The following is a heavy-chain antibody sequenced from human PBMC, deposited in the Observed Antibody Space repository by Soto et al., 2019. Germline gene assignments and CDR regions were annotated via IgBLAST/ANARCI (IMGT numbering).Heavy chain of an antibody. CDR1: GFTFRSYA. CDR3: AKDQSEVYSSAFNSPRED. D-gene: IGHD3-22*01. CDR2: ISGGGSGP. J-gene: IGHJ4*02. Sequence: EVQLLESGGGLMHPGGSLRLSCAASGFTFRSYAMTWVRQVPGKGLEWVASISGGGSGPFYADSVRGRFTISRDNSANMVFLQMTSLRADDTAVYHCAKDQSEVYSSAFNSPREDWGQGTLVTVSS. V-gene: IGHV3-23*01.